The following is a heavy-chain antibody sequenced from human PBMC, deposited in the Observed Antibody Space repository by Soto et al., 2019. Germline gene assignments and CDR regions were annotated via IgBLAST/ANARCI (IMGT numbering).Heavy chain of an antibody. J-gene: IGHJ5*02. Sequence: GGSLRLSCAASGFTLNKAWMSWVRQAPGKGLEWVGRIKSKGDGGTRDYAAPVKGRFSISGDDSKNTLYLQMNSLKTEDTAVYYCTTVTRRYSSGWYGHWGQGTLVTVSS. D-gene: IGHD6-19*01. CDR3: TTVTRRYSSGWYGH. CDR1: GFTLNKAW. CDR2: IKSKGDGGTR. V-gene: IGHV3-15*01.